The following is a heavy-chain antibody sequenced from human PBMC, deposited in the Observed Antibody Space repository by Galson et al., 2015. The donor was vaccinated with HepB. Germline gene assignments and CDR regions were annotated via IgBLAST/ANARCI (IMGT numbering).Heavy chain of an antibody. J-gene: IGHJ6*02. CDR3: ARDGDCTSCPYYYGMDV. CDR2: ISAYNGNT. V-gene: IGHV1-18*04. CDR1: GYTFTSYG. D-gene: IGHD2-2*01. Sequence: SVKVSCKASGYTFTSYGISWVRQAPGQGLEWMGWISAYNGNTNYAQKLQGRVTMTTDTSTSTAYMELRSLRSDDTAVYYCARDGDCTSCPYYYGMDVWGQGTPVNVSS.